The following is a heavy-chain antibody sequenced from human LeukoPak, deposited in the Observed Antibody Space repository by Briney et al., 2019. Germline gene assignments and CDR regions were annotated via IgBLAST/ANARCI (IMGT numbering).Heavy chain of an antibody. CDR3: AGYAYSSSFDY. D-gene: IGHD6-6*01. V-gene: IGHV1-2*05. CDR1: GYTFTGYY. CDR2: INPNSGGT. Sequence: ASVKVSCKASGYTFTGYYMHWVRQAPGQGLEWMGRINPNSGGTNYAQKFQGRVTMTRDTSITTAYVELSRLRSDDTVVYYCAGYAYSSSFDYWGQGTLLTVSS. J-gene: IGHJ4*02.